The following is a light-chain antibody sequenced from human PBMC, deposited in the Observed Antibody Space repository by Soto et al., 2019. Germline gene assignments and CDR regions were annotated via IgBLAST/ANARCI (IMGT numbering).Light chain of an antibody. V-gene: IGLV4-69*01. Sequence: QPVLTQPPSASASLGASVKLTCTLSSGHSSYAIAWLQQQPEKGPRYLMKVNSDGSHSKGDGIPDRFSGSSSGAERYLTISSLQSEDEADYYCQTWGTGIVVFGGGTQLTVL. CDR3: QTWGTGIVV. CDR1: SGHSSYA. J-gene: IGLJ2*01. CDR2: VNSDGSH.